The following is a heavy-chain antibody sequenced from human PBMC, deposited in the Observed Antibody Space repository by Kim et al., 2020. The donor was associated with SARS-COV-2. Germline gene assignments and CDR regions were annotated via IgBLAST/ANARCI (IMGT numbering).Heavy chain of an antibody. J-gene: IGHJ4*02. V-gene: IGHV3-48*03. Sequence: AASVKGRFTISRDNAKNSLYLQMNSLRAEDTAVYYCASNPAYYDSSGSLDYWGQGTLVTVSS. CDR3: ASNPAYYDSSGSLDY. D-gene: IGHD3-22*01.